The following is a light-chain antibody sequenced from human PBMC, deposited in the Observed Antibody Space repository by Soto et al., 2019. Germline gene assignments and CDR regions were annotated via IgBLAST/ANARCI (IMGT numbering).Light chain of an antibody. CDR3: SSYTSSSTLV. Sequence: QSVLTKPASVSGSPGQTITISCTGTSSDVGGYNYVSWYQQHPGKAPKLMIYEVSNRPSGVSNRFSGSKSGNTASLTISGLQAEDEADYYRSSYTSSSTLVFGTGTKVTVL. CDR2: EVS. J-gene: IGLJ1*01. CDR1: SSDVGGYNY. V-gene: IGLV2-14*01.